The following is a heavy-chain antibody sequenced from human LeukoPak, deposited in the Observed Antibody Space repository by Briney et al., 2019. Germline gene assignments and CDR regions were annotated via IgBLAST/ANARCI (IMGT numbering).Heavy chain of an antibody. CDR2: ISGIGTTT. CDR1: GFTFSSYV. J-gene: IGHJ5*02. Sequence: GGSLRLSCTASGFTFSSYVMTWVRQAPGKGLECVSVISGIGTTTYYADSVKGRFTISRNNSKNTLFLQMNSLRGEDTATYYCTKKRTTSVADWFDPWGQGTLVTVSS. D-gene: IGHD4-17*01. V-gene: IGHV3-23*01. CDR3: TKKRTTSVADWFDP.